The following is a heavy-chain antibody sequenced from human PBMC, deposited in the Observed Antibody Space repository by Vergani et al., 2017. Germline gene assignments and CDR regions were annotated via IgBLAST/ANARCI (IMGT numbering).Heavy chain of an antibody. V-gene: IGHV4-34*01. CDR2: INLSGTI. D-gene: IGHD1-26*01. CDR3: ARRAERWETLLRDDFDV. J-gene: IGHJ3*01. Sequence: QVQLQQWGPGLLKPSETLSLTCAVYGGSLSGYNWSWIRLAPGKELEWIGEINLSGTINYNPTLKSPFNVSIDTSRDHVSLKLRSVSAADTAVYFCARRAERWETLLRDDFDVRGQGTFVTVSP. CDR1: GGSLSGYN.